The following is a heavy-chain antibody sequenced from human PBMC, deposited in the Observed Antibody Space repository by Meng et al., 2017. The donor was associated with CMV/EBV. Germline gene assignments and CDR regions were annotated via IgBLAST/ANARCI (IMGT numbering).Heavy chain of an antibody. V-gene: IGHV3-48*03. D-gene: IGHD2-2*01. CDR2: ISSSGSTI. J-gene: IGHJ6*02. CDR1: GFTFSSYE. CDR3: ARDQGGWEAVVVPAAILGWGYYYYGMDV. Sequence: GGSLRLSCAASGFTFSSYEMNWVRQAPGKGLEWVSYISSSGSTIYYADSVKGRFTISRDNAKNSLYLQMNSLRAEDTAVYYCARDQGGWEAVVVPAAILGWGYYYYGMDVWGQGTTVTVSS.